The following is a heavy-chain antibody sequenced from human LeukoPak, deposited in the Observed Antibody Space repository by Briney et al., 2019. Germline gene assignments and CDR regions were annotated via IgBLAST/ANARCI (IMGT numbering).Heavy chain of an antibody. CDR1: GGSFSCYY. V-gene: IGHV4-34*01. CDR3: ASLGDCSGGSCYDNPFDY. CDR2: IYHSGST. D-gene: IGHD2-15*01. J-gene: IGHJ4*02. Sequence: SETLSLTCAVYGGSFSCYYWSWVRQPPGEGLGWIGEIYHSGSTNYNPSLKSRVTISVDKSKNQFSLKLSSVTAADTAVYYCASLGDCSGGSCYDNPFDYWGQGTLVTVSS.